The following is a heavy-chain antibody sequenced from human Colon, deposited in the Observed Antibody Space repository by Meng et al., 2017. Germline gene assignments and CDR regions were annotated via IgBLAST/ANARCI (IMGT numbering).Heavy chain of an antibody. J-gene: IGHJ4*02. Sequence: QVHLVQSGVEVKKPGASVKVSCKTSGYTFTRYPIHWVRQAPGLRFEWMGLISAGNGNTKYTQKFQGRVTITRDTSASTSYMEFSGLTSEDTAVYYCARGEEGDTWGQGTLVTVSS. D-gene: IGHD3-10*01. CDR3: ARGEEGDT. CDR2: ISAGNGNT. V-gene: IGHV1-3*01. CDR1: GYTFTRYP.